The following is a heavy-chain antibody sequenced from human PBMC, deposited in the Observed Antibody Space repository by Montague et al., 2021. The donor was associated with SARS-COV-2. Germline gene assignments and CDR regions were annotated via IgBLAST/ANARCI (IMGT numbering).Heavy chain of an antibody. Sequence: SETLSLTCTVSGGSISGYYRSWIRQPPGEGLEWIGYIYYSGSTKYNPFLESRVTVSVDRSKNQVSLKLSSVTAVDTAVYYCARLLRSCTNGVCRTYYYYAMDVWGQGTTVTVSS. V-gene: IGHV4-59*01. CDR1: GGSISGYY. CDR2: IYYSGST. J-gene: IGHJ6*02. CDR3: ARLLRSCTNGVCRTYYYYAMDV. D-gene: IGHD2-8*01.